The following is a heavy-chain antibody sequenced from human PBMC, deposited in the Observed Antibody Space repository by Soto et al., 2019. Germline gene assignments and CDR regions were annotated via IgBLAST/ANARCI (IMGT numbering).Heavy chain of an antibody. Sequence: QVQLVESGGGVVQPGRSLRLSCAASGFTFSSYGMHWVRQAPGKGLEWVAVISYDGSNKYYADSVKGRFTISRDNSKNRLYLQMNSLSAEDTAVCYCATEHDYGGCGVGDYWGQGTLVTVSS. CDR1: GFTFSSYG. D-gene: IGHD4-17*01. V-gene: IGHV3-30*03. J-gene: IGHJ4*02. CDR2: ISYDGSNK. CDR3: ATEHDYGGCGVGDY.